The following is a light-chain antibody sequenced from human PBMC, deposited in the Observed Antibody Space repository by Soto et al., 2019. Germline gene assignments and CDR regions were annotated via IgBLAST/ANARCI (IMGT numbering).Light chain of an antibody. CDR2: GAS. Sequence: EIVMTQSPATLSVSPGERGTLSCRASQSVSSNLAWYQQKPGQAPRLLIYGASTRATGIPARFSGSGSGTEFTLTISSLQSEDFAVYYCQQYNNWPRRTFGQGTKVEIK. V-gene: IGKV3-15*01. CDR3: QQYNNWPRRT. J-gene: IGKJ1*01. CDR1: QSVSSN.